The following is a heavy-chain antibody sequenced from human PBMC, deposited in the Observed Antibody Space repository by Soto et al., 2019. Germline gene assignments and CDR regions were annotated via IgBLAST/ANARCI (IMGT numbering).Heavy chain of an antibody. CDR1: GYSFTSYW. CDR2: IYPGDSDT. CDR3: ERLSGSTLTTYWFDT. J-gene: IGHJ5*02. V-gene: IGHV5-51*01. Sequence: GESLKISCKGSGYSFTSYWIGWVRQMPGKGLEWMGIIYPGDSDTRYSPSFQGQVTISADKSISTAYLQWSSLKASDTAMYYCERLSGSTLTTYWFDTWGQGTLVTVSS. D-gene: IGHD4-17*01.